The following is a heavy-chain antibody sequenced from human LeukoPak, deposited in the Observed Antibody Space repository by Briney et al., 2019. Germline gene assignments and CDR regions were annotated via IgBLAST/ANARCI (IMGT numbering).Heavy chain of an antibody. Sequence: GGSLRLSCAASGFTFDDYAMHWVRQAPGKGLEWVSGISWNSGSIGYADSVKGRFTISRDNAKNSLYLQMNSLRAEDTASYCCAKDLQWELRGDAFDIWGQGTMVTVSS. D-gene: IGHD1-26*01. CDR2: ISWNSGSI. CDR1: GFTFDDYA. V-gene: IGHV3-9*01. CDR3: AKDLQWELRGDAFDI. J-gene: IGHJ3*02.